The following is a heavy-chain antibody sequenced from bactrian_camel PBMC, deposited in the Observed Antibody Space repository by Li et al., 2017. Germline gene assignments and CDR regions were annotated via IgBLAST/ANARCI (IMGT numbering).Heavy chain of an antibody. CDR1: GFTLSSNS. Sequence: DVQLVESGGGLVQPGGSLRLSCAASGFTLSSNSINWVRQAPGKGLEWVSAISDGADSTYYGHSVKGRFTISRDNAKNTVYLQMNSLKPEDTAVYYCATAVWGQGTQVTV. J-gene: IGHJ4*01. CDR3: ATAV. CDR2: ISDGADST. V-gene: IGHV3S40*01.